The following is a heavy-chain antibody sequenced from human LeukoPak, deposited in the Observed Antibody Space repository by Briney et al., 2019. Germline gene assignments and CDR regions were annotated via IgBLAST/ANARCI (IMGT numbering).Heavy chain of an antibody. Sequence: PGESLKISCKGSGYSFTSYWIGWVRQMPGKGLEWMGIIYPGDSDTRYSPSFQGQVTISADKSISTAYLQWSSLKASDTAMYYCARTRWFGELSPLIYFDYWGQGTLVTVSS. J-gene: IGHJ4*02. CDR2: IYPGDSDT. CDR3: ARTRWFGELSPLIYFDY. V-gene: IGHV5-51*01. D-gene: IGHD3-10*01. CDR1: GYSFTSYW.